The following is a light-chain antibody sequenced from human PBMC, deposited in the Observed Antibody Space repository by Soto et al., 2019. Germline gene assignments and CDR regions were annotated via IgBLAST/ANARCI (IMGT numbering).Light chain of an antibody. CDR2: EVS. V-gene: IGLV2-14*01. Sequence: QPALTQPASVSGSPGQSITISCTGTSSDVGGYNYVSWYQQHPGKAPKLMIYEVSNRPSGVSNRFSGSKSGNTASLTISGLQAEDEADYYCSSYTSSSTSCVFGTGTQLTVL. J-gene: IGLJ1*01. CDR3: SSYTSSSTSCV. CDR1: SSDVGGYNY.